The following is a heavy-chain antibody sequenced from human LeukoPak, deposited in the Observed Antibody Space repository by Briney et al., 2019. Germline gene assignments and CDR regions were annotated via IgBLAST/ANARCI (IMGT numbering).Heavy chain of an antibody. Sequence: SETLSLTCAVYGGSFSGYYWCWIRQPPGKGLEWIGEINHSGSTNYNPSLKSRVTISVDTSKNQFSLKLSSVTAADTAVYYCARGRLHFDYWGQGTLVTVSS. CDR2: INHSGST. V-gene: IGHV4-34*01. J-gene: IGHJ4*02. CDR3: ARGRLHFDY. CDR1: GGSFSGYY. D-gene: IGHD4-11*01.